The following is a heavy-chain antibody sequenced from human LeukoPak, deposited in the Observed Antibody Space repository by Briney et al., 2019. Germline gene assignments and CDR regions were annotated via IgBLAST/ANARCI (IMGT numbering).Heavy chain of an antibody. CDR1: GFTISSYA. Sequence: GGSLRLSCAASGFTISSYAMSWVRQAPGKGLEWVSAISGSGGSTYYADSVKGLFTISRDNSKNTLYLQMNSLRAEDTAVYYCAKSLRLRPLWGMDVWGQGTTVTVSS. CDR2: ISGSGGST. CDR3: AKSLRLRPLWGMDV. V-gene: IGHV3-23*01. D-gene: IGHD4-17*01. J-gene: IGHJ6*02.